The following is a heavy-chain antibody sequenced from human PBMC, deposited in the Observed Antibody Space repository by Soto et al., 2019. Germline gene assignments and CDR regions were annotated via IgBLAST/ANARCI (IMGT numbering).Heavy chain of an antibody. CDR3: ARYRKGFITMMARREKRAFDI. CDR2: IYYSGST. Sequence: QVQLQESGPGLVKPSQTLSLTCTVSGGSISSGDYYWSWIRQPPGQGLEWIGYIYYSGSTYYNPSLTSRVTISVDTSKNQFSLKLSSVTAADTAVYYCARYRKGFITMMARREKRAFDIWGQGTMVTVSS. CDR1: GGSISSGDYY. J-gene: IGHJ3*02. V-gene: IGHV4-30-4*01. D-gene: IGHD3-22*01.